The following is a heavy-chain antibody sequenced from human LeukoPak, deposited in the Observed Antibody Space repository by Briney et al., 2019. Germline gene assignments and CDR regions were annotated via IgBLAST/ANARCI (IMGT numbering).Heavy chain of an antibody. CDR1: GYTFTSYG. Sequence: ASVEVSCKASGYTFTSYGISWVRQAPGQGLEWMGWISAYNGNTNYAQKLQGRVTMTTDTSTSTAYMELRSLRSDDTAVYYCARDGWDIVVVPAAIYYYYYMDVWGKGTTVTVSS. J-gene: IGHJ6*03. V-gene: IGHV1-18*01. CDR2: ISAYNGNT. CDR3: ARDGWDIVVVPAAIYYYYYMDV. D-gene: IGHD2-2*01.